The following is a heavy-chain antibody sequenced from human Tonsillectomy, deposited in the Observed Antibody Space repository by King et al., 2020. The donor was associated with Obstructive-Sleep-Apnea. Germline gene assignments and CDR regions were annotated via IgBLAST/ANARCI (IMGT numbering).Heavy chain of an antibody. CDR2: ISSGGTTI. D-gene: IGHD3-22*01. Sequence: QLVQSGGGLVQPGGSLRLSCAASGFTFSSYSLHWVRQAPGKGLEWLSYISSGGTTIYYADSVQGRFTISRDNAKNSLSLQINSLSAEDTAVYFCAREGCYYDISGYAPIFDYWGQGTLVTVSS. CDR3: AREGCYYDISGYAPIFDY. V-gene: IGHV3-48*03. J-gene: IGHJ4*02. CDR1: GFTFSSYS.